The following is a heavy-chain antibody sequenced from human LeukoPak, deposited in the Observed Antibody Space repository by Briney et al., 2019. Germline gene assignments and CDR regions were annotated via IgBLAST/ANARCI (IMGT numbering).Heavy chain of an antibody. CDR1: GFTFTSYY. D-gene: IGHD6-13*01. CDR3: AAAGRARSSQGEFDY. Sequence: GGSLRLSCAASGFTFTSYYMHWVRQAPGQGLEWMGIINPSGGSTSYAQKFQGRVTMTRDMSTSTVYMELSSLRSEDTAVYYCAAAGRARSSQGEFDYWGQGTLVTVSS. V-gene: IGHV1-46*01. CDR2: INPSGGST. J-gene: IGHJ4*02.